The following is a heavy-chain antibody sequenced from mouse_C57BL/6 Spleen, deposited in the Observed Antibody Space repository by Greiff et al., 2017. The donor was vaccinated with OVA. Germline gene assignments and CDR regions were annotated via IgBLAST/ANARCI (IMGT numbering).Heavy chain of an antibody. V-gene: IGHV1-59*01. J-gene: IGHJ4*01. CDR2: IDPFDSYT. CDR1: GYTFTSYW. Sequence: QVQLQQPGAELVRPGTSVKLSCKASGYTFTSYWMHWVRQRPGQGLEWIGVIDPFDSYTNYNHKFKGKATLTVDTASSTAYMQLSSLTSEDSAVYYCAREVTFVMDYWGQGTSVTVSS. CDR3: AREVTFVMDY. D-gene: IGHD2-2*01.